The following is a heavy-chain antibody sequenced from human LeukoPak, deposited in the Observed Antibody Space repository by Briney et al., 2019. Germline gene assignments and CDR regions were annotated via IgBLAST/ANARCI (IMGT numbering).Heavy chain of an antibody. CDR1: GGSISSYY. CDR2: IYDSGST. CDR3: ARGGSYYDFWSGYYDYYYYMDV. V-gene: IGHV4-59*01. D-gene: IGHD3-3*01. Sequence: SETLSLTCTVSGGSISSYYWSWLRQPPGKGLEWIGYIYDSGSTSYNPSLQSRVTISIDTSKNQFSLRLTSVTAADTAVYYCARGGSYYDFWSGYYDYYYYMDVWGKGTTVTVSS. J-gene: IGHJ6*03.